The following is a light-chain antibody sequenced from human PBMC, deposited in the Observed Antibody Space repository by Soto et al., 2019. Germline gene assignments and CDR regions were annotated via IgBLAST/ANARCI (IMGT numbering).Light chain of an antibody. V-gene: IGKV3-15*01. CDR1: QSVGSN. J-gene: IGKJ1*01. Sequence: ETVMTQSPATLSVSPGERATLSCRASQSVGSNLAWYQLKPGQAPRLLIYGASTRATGTTTRFSGSGSGTELTIKISRIQSEDVEVYCCHQYNNWPTEFGQGTKVDIK. CDR2: GAS. CDR3: HQYNNWPTE.